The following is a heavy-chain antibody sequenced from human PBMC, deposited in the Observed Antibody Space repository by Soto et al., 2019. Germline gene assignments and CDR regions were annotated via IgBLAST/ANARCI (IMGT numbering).Heavy chain of an antibody. Sequence: QVQLVQSGAEVKKPGSSVKVSCKSSGHTFSSHSINWVRQAPGQGLEWMGGIIPIFGPANFAKKFQGRVTITADESTTTAYMELNSLRYEDTAVYYCATGSFTSTGGRIGYHYNAMDVWGQGTTVTVSS. V-gene: IGHV1-69*01. CDR2: IIPIFGPA. CDR1: GHTFSSHS. D-gene: IGHD2-2*01. CDR3: ATGSFTSTGGRIGYHYNAMDV. J-gene: IGHJ6*02.